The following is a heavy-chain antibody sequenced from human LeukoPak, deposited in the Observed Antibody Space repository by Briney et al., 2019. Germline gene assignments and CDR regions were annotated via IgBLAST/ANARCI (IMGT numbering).Heavy chain of an antibody. CDR2: INPSGGST. J-gene: IGHJ5*02. CDR3: ARTSIHTLEWFDP. V-gene: IGHV1-46*01. D-gene: IGHD2/OR15-2a*01. CDR1: GYTFTSYY. Sequence: ASVKVSCKASGYTFTSYYMHWGRQAPGQGLEWMGIINPSGGSTSYAQKFQGRVTMTRDTSTSTVYMELSSLRSEDTAVYYCARTSIHTLEWFDPWGQGTLVTVSS.